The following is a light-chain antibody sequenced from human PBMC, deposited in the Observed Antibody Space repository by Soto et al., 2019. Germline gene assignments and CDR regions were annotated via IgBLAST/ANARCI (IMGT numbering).Light chain of an antibody. CDR2: AAS. CDR3: QQSNSVPIT. J-gene: IGKJ5*01. CDR1: QSISSF. Sequence: DIQMTQSPSSLSASVGDKVTITCRASQSISSFLNWYQQKPGKVPKLLIYAASSLQSGVPSRFSGSGSGTEFTLTISNLQPEDFAHYYCQQSNSVPITFGQGTRL. V-gene: IGKV1-39*01.